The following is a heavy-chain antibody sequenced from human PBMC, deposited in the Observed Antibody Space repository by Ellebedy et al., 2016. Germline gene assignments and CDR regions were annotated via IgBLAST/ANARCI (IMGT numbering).Heavy chain of an antibody. V-gene: IGHV3-15*01. CDR1: GFTFSNAW. Sequence: GESLKISXAVSGFTFSNAWMSWVRQAPGKGLEWVGRIKSKTDGGTTDYAAPVKGRFTISRDDSKNTLYLQMNSLKTEDTAVYYCTTPTDLGHYDIYDYWGQGTLVTVSS. D-gene: IGHD3-9*01. J-gene: IGHJ4*02. CDR2: IKSKTDGGTT. CDR3: TTPTDLGHYDIYDY.